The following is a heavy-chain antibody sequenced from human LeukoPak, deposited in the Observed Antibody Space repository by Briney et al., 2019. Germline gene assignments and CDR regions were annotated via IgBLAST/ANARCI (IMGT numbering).Heavy chain of an antibody. J-gene: IGHJ4*02. D-gene: IGHD6-13*01. CDR3: ARTPSRTLIAAAGTDFDF. V-gene: IGHV4-30-4*01. CDR2: IYYSGST. CDR1: GGSISSGDYY. Sequence: SETLSLTCTVSGGSISSGDYYWSWIRQPPGKGLEWIGYIYYSGSTYYNPSLKSRVTISVDTSKNQFSLKLSSVTAADTAVYYCARTPSRTLIAAAGTDFDFWGQGTLVTVSS.